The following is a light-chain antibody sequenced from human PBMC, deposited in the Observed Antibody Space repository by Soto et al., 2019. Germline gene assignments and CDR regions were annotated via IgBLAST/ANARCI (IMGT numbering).Light chain of an antibody. CDR1: QSINNRY. CDR2: GAS. V-gene: IGKV3-20*01. CDR3: QQFGSSPGLT. J-gene: IGKJ3*01. Sequence: EIVLTQSPGTLSLSPGERATLSCRASQSINNRYLAWYQQKPGQAPRLLIYGASSRATGIPDRFIGSGSGTDFTLTICRLEPEDFAVHYCQQFGSSPGLTFGPGTKVDIK.